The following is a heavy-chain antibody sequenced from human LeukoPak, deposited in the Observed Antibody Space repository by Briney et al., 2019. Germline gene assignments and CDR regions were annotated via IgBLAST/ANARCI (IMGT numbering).Heavy chain of an antibody. CDR2: MNPNSGNT. V-gene: IGHV1-8*01. D-gene: IGHD3-10*01. J-gene: IGHJ6*03. Sequence: ASVKVSCKASGYTFTSYDINWVRQATGQGLEWMGWMNPNSGNTGYAQKFQGRVTITRDTSASTAYMELSSLRSEDMAVYYCARDTGDWLWFGESSYMDVWGKGTTVTISS. CDR3: ARDTGDWLWFGESSYMDV. CDR1: GYTFTSYD.